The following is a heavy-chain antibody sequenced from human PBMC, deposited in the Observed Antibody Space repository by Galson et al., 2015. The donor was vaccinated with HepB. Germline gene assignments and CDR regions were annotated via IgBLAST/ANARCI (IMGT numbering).Heavy chain of an antibody. CDR3: ARMPHYYDSSFGVAWDY. Sequence: SVKVSCKASGYTFTSYAMHWVRQAPGQRLEWMGWINAGNGNTKYSQKFQGRVTITRDTSASTAYMELSSLRSEDTAVYYCARMPHYYDSSFGVAWDYWGQGTLVTVSS. D-gene: IGHD3-22*01. CDR1: GYTFTSYA. CDR2: INAGNGNT. J-gene: IGHJ4*02. V-gene: IGHV1-3*01.